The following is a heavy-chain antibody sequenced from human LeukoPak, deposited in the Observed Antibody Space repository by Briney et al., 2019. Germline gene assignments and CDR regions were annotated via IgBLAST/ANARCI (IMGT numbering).Heavy chain of an antibody. CDR1: GFTFSSYA. J-gene: IGHJ4*02. V-gene: IGHV3-23*01. CDR3: AKVPIIAARPAYFDY. Sequence: GGSLILSCAVSGFTFSSYAMSWVRQAPGKGLEWVSAISGSGGSTYYADSVKGRFTISRDNSKNTLSLQMNSLRAEDTAVYYCAKVPIIAARPAYFDYWGQGTLVTVSS. CDR2: ISGSGGST. D-gene: IGHD6-6*01.